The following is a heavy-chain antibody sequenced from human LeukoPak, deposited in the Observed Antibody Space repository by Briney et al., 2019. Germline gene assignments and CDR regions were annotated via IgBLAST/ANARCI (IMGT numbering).Heavy chain of an antibody. CDR1: GGSISSYY. J-gene: IGHJ6*03. CDR2: IYYSGST. V-gene: IGHV4-59*01. CDR3: AREAGSSFENYYYYMDV. D-gene: IGHD6-6*01. Sequence: SETLSLTCTVSGGSISSYYWSWIRQPPGKGLEWIGYIYYSGSTNYNPSLKSRVTISVDTSKNQFSLKLSSVTAADTAVYYCAREAGSSFENYYYYMDVWGKGTTVTVSS.